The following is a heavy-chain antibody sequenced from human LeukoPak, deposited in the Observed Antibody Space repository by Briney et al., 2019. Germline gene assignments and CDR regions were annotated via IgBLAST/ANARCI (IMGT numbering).Heavy chain of an antibody. CDR3: ARVLAYYYDSSGYYPYFDY. CDR2: LSAYTGNT. V-gene: IGHV1-18*01. Sequence: ASVKVSCKASGYTFTSYGISWVRQAPGQGLDWMGWLSAYTGNTNYAQKLQGRVTMTADTSTSTAYMELRSLRSDDTAVYYCARVLAYYYDSSGYYPYFDYWGQGTLVTVSS. CDR1: GYTFTSYG. D-gene: IGHD3-22*01. J-gene: IGHJ4*02.